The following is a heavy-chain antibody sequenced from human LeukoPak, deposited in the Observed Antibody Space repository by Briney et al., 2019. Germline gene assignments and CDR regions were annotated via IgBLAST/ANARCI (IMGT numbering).Heavy chain of an antibody. Sequence: GGSLRLSCAASGSTFSSYWMHWVRQAPGKGLVWVSRINSDGSSTSYADSVKGRFTISRDNAKNTLYLQMNSLRAEDTAVYYCARDPRYCSGGSCYSIDYWGQGTLVTVSS. CDR3: ARDPRYCSGGSCYSIDY. CDR2: INSDGSST. J-gene: IGHJ4*02. CDR1: GSTFSSYW. D-gene: IGHD2-15*01. V-gene: IGHV3-74*01.